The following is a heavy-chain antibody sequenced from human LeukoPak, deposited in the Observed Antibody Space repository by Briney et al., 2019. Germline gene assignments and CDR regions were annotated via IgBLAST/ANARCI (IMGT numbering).Heavy chain of an antibody. V-gene: IGHV3-9*01. CDR2: INWNSDTK. J-gene: IGHJ6*02. D-gene: IGHD4-23*01. CDR1: GFAFHSYA. Sequence: PGGSLRLSCVGSGFAFHSYAMHWVRRPPGKGLEWVSAINWNSDTKAYADSVKGRFTICRDRARNSLYLQMDSLRPEDTALYYCAKDTGGNGAYFYAMDVWGQGTLVTVSS. CDR3: AKDTGGNGAYFYAMDV.